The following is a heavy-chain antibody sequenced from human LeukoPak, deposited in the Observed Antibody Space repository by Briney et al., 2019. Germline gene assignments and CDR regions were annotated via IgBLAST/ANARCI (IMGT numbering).Heavy chain of an antibody. CDR1: GFTFSTYY. CDR2: ISSSSIYI. D-gene: IGHD3-22*01. V-gene: IGHV3-21*01. CDR3: ARVLHKRNYDSSVYYGY. Sequence: GGSLRLSCAASGFTFSTYYMNWVRQAPGKGLEWVSSISSSSIYIYYADSVKGRFTISRDNAKNSLYLQMNSLRAEDTAVYYCARVLHKRNYDSSVYYGYWGQGTLVTVPS. J-gene: IGHJ4*02.